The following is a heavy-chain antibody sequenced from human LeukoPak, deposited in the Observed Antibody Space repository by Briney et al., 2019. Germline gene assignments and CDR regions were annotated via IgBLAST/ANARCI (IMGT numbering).Heavy chain of an antibody. CDR3: ASAIKLGGRYGMDV. CDR1: GFTFSSYA. V-gene: IGHV3-30*04. J-gene: IGHJ6*02. Sequence: GGSLRLSCAASGFTFSSYAMHWVRQAPGKGLEWVAVISYDGSNKDYADSVKGRFTISRDNSKNTLYLQMNSLRAEDTAVYYCASAIKLGGRYGMDVWGQGTTVTVSS. CDR2: ISYDGSNK. D-gene: IGHD2-15*01.